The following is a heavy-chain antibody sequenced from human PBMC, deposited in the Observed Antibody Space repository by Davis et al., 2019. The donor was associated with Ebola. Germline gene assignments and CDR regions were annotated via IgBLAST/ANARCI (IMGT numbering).Heavy chain of an antibody. CDR1: GGSISSSSYY. CDR3: ARHGRFLEWFSFDP. Sequence: SETLSLTCTVSGGSISSSSYYWGWIRQPPGKGLEWFGSIYYSGSTYYNPSLKSRVTISVDTSKNQFSLKLSSVTAADTAVYYCARHGRFLEWFSFDPWGQGTLVTVSS. V-gene: IGHV4-39*01. CDR2: IYYSGST. D-gene: IGHD3-3*01. J-gene: IGHJ5*02.